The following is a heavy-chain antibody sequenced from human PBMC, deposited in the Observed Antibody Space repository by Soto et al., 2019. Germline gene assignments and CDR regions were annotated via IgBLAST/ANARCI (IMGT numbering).Heavy chain of an antibody. CDR2: ISGSGGST. D-gene: IGHD3-10*01. J-gene: IGHJ6*02. V-gene: IGHV3-23*01. CDR3: AKEGLVXRPAASGYYYGMDV. Sequence: GGSLRLSCAASGFTFSSYAMSWVRQAPGKGLEWVSAISGSGGSTYYADSVKGRFTISRDNSKNTLYLQMNSLRAEDTAVYYCAKEGLVXRPAASGYYYGMDVWGQGTTVTVSS. CDR1: GFTFSSYA.